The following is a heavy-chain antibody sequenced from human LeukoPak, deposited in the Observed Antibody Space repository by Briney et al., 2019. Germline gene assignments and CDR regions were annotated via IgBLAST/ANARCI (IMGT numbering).Heavy chain of an antibody. CDR3: AKDKGNSYGYWFDY. Sequence: PGGSLRLSCAASGFTFSSYGMHWVRQAPGKGLEWVAFIRYDGSNKYYADSVKGRFTISRDNSKNTLYLQMNSLRAEDTAVYYCAKDKGNSYGYWFDYWGQGTLVTVSS. CDR2: IRYDGSNK. CDR1: GFTFSSYG. J-gene: IGHJ4*02. D-gene: IGHD5-18*01. V-gene: IGHV3-30*02.